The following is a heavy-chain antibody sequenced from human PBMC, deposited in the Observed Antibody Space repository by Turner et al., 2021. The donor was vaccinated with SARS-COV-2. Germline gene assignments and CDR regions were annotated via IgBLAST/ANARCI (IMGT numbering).Heavy chain of an antibody. CDR3: ATVVGAV. Sequence: QVQLVQSGAVVKKPGASVKLSCKASGYNFTTYYIHWVRQAPGQGLEWMGIIHPSDGRTDYPQRFQGRVTMTRDTSTSTVHMELSSLISEDTAVYYCATVVGAVWGQGTLVIVSS. J-gene: IGHJ4*02. D-gene: IGHD6-6*01. CDR2: IHPSDGRT. V-gene: IGHV1-46*01. CDR1: GYNFTTYY.